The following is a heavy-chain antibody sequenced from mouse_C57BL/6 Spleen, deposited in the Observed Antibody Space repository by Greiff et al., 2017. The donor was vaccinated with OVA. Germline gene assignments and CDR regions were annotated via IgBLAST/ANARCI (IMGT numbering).Heavy chain of an antibody. D-gene: IGHD4-1*01. V-gene: IGHV1-55*01. J-gene: IGHJ4*01. Sequence: QVQLQQPGAELVKPGASVKMSCKASGYTFTSYWITWVKQRPGQGLEWIGDIYPGSGSTNYNEKFKSKATLTVDTSSSTAYMQLSSLTSEDSAVYYCARKETGTGAMDYWGQGTSVTVAS. CDR2: IYPGSGST. CDR3: ARKETGTGAMDY. CDR1: GYTFTSYW.